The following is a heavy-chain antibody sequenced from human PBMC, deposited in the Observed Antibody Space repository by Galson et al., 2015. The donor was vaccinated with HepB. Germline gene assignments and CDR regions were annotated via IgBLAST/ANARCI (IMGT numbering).Heavy chain of an antibody. CDR3: AIIAAAGRYDAFDV. CDR1: GFTFSNYA. D-gene: IGHD6-13*01. Sequence: SLRLSCAASGFTFSNYAMNWVRKAPGKGLEWVSGITGDSIYYADSVKGRFTISRDNSKNTVYLQMNSLRAEDTALYYCAIIAAAGRYDAFDVWGRGTMVIVSS. CDR2: ITGDSI. J-gene: IGHJ3*01. V-gene: IGHV3-23*01.